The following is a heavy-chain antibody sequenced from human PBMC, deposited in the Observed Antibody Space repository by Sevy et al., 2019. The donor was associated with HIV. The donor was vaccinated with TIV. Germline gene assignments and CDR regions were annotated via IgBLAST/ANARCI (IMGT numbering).Heavy chain of an antibody. CDR2: IIPIFGTA. CDR3: ARRETYYYDSSGYIY. V-gene: IGHV1-69*13. J-gene: IGHJ4*02. D-gene: IGHD3-22*01. Sequence: ASVKVSCKASGGTFSSYAISWVRQAPGQGLEWMGGIIPIFGTANYAQKFQGRVTITADESTSTAYMELSSLRSEDTAVYYCARRETYYYDSSGYIYWGQRTLVTVSS. CDR1: GGTFSSYA.